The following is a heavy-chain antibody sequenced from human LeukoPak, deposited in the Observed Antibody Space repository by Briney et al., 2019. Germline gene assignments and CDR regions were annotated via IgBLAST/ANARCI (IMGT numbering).Heavy chain of an antibody. CDR1: GYTLTELS. J-gene: IGHJ4*02. V-gene: IGHV1-24*01. Sequence: GASVKVSCKVSGYTLTELSMHWVRPAPGKGLEGMGGFDPEEGETIYPQKFQGRVTMPEDTATDTAYMELSSMRSEDTAVYYCATDMGETFDYWGQGTLVTVSS. CDR2: FDPEEGET. D-gene: IGHD1-26*01. CDR3: ATDMGETFDY.